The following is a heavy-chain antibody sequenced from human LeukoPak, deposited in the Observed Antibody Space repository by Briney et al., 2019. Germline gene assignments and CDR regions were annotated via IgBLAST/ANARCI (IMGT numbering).Heavy chain of an antibody. Sequence: SETLSLTCTVSGDSISGYHWSWIRQPPGKGLEWIGYIYYSGSTNYNPSLKSRVTISVDTSKNQFSLKLSSVTAADTAVYYCARHMGLGYTYFYPYFDYWGQGTLVTVSS. CDR1: GDSISGYH. CDR2: IYYSGST. D-gene: IGHD1-1*01. V-gene: IGHV4-59*08. J-gene: IGHJ4*01. CDR3: ARHMGLGYTYFYPYFDY.